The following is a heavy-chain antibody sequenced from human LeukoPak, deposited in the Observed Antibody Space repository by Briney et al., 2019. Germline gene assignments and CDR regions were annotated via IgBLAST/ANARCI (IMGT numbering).Heavy chain of an antibody. CDR2: IYYSGNT. CDR1: GASMSSYS. V-gene: IGHV4-59*01. D-gene: IGHD3-22*01. CDR3: ASAHTSGMDY. Sequence: SETLSLTCTVSGASMSSYSWSWIRQPPGKGLEWIGYIYYSGNTNYNPSLKSRVTISVDTSKNQFSLEVSSVTAADTAVYYCASAHTSGMDYWGQGALVTVSS. J-gene: IGHJ4*02.